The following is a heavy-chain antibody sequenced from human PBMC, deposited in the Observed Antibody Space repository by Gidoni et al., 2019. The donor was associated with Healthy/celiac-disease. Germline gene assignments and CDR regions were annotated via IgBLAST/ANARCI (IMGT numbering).Heavy chain of an antibody. V-gene: IGHV3-30*03. D-gene: IGHD5-12*01. CDR1: GFTFSSYG. CDR3: ATAARRDGYNLDY. CDR2: ISYDGSNK. J-gene: IGHJ4*02. Sequence: QVQLVESGGGVVQPGRSLRLSCAASGFTFSSYGMHWVRQAPGKGLEWVAVISYDGSNKYYADSVKGRFTISRDNSKNTLYLQMNSLRAEDTAVYYCATAARRDGYNLDYWGQGTLVTVSS.